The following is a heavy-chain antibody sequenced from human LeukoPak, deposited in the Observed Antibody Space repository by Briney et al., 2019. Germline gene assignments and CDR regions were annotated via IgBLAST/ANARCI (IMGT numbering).Heavy chain of an antibody. CDR1: GGTFISYA. D-gene: IGHD2-15*01. Sequence: SVKVSCKASGGTFISYAISWVRQAPGQGLEWMGGIIPIFGTANYAQKFQGRVTITADESTSTAYMELSSLRSEDTAVYYCARGLVRDCSGGSCYTRDYWGQGTLVTVSS. CDR3: ARGLVRDCSGGSCYTRDY. CDR2: IIPIFGTA. J-gene: IGHJ4*02. V-gene: IGHV1-69*13.